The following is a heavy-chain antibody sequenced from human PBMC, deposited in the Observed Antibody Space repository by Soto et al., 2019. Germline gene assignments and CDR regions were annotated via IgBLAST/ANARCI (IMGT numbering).Heavy chain of an antibody. Sequence: GGSLRLSCAASGFTFISYAMSWVRHPPGKGLEWVSAISGSGGSTYYADSVKGRFTISRDNSKNTLYLQMNSLRAEDTAVYYCAKERYSSSWFTFDPWGQGTLVTVSS. J-gene: IGHJ5*02. V-gene: IGHV3-23*01. CDR2: ISGSGGST. D-gene: IGHD6-13*01. CDR3: AKERYSSSWFTFDP. CDR1: GFTFISYA.